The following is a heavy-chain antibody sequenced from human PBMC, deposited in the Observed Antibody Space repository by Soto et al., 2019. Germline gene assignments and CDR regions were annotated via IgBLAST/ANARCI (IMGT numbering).Heavy chain of an antibody. Sequence: ASVKVSCKASGYSLPTHTIHWLRQAPGQRLEWMGWINAANGHTKYSQNFQGRVTISSDTSASTVYMKLTGLTSDDTAIYYCAQANGNYDWGPHDYWGQGTLVTVSS. V-gene: IGHV1-3*01. J-gene: IGHJ4*02. D-gene: IGHD1-7*01. CDR2: INAANGHT. CDR1: GYSLPTHT. CDR3: AQANGNYDWGPHDY.